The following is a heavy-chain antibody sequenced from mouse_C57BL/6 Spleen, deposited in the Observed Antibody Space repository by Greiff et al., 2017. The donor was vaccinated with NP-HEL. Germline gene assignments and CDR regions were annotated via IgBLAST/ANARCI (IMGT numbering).Heavy chain of an antibody. CDR3: TDYYGSSDGDWFAY. D-gene: IGHD1-1*01. CDR2: IDPETGGT. CDR1: GYTFTDYE. J-gene: IGHJ3*01. V-gene: IGHV1-15*01. Sequence: VQLQQSGAELVRPGASVTLSCKASGYTFTDYEMHWVKQTPVHGLEWIGAIDPETGGTAYNQKFKGKAILTADKSSSTAYMELRSLTSEDYAVYYCTDYYGSSDGDWFAYWGQGTLVTVSA.